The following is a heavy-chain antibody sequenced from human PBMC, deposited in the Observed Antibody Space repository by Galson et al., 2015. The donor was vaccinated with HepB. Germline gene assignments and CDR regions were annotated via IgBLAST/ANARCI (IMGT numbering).Heavy chain of an antibody. CDR2: INQDGSEK. V-gene: IGHV3-7*03. CDR3: ARDARHRPILFDP. CDR1: QLVLGGYW. J-gene: IGHJ5*02. Sequence: SLRLSCADSQLVLGGYWMSWVRQAPGKGLEWVACINQDGSEKNYVDSVKGRFTISRDNARNSLFLQMNTLRVEDTAVYYCARDARHRPILFDPWGQGTLVTVSS. D-gene: IGHD3-3*01.